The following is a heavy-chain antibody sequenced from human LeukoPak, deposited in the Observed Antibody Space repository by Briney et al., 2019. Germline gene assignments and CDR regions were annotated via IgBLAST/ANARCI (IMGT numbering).Heavy chain of an antibody. CDR3: VSAYCGGDCYHSLLTD. D-gene: IGHD2-21*02. V-gene: IGHV4-30-2*01. CDR2: IYHSGSS. CDR1: GVSVGSGGYS. J-gene: IGHJ4*02. Sequence: SETLSLTCAVSGVSVGSGGYSWNWVRQPPGKGLEWIGYIYHSGSSFYNPSLKSRLTIPMDRSKNQFSLKLSSVTAADTAVYYCVSAYCGGDCYHSLLTDWGQGALVTISS.